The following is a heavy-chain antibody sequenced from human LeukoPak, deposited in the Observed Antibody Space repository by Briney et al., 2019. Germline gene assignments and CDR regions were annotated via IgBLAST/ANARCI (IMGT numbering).Heavy chain of an antibody. CDR3: ARDFYSSSSSCWFDP. J-gene: IGHJ5*02. CDR2: IKQDGSEK. D-gene: IGHD6-6*01. V-gene: IGHV3-7*03. CDR1: GFTFSSYW. Sequence: GGSLRLSCAASGFTFSSYWMSWVRQAPGKGLEWVANIKQDGSEKYYVDSVKGRITISRDNAKNSLYLQMNSLRAEDTAVYYCARDFYSSSSSCWFDPWGQGTLVTVSS.